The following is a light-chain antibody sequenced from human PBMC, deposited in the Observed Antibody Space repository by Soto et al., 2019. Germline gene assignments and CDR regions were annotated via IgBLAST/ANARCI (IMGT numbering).Light chain of an antibody. CDR1: QGISHY. CDR2: AAS. Sequence: DIQMTQSPASLSASVGERVTMTCRASQGISHYLAWYQQKPGKVPKLLIYAASTLQSGVPSRFSGSGSGTDFALTISSLQPEDVATYYCQQYNSALFTFGAGTKVDI. J-gene: IGKJ3*01. CDR3: QQYNSALFT. V-gene: IGKV1-27*01.